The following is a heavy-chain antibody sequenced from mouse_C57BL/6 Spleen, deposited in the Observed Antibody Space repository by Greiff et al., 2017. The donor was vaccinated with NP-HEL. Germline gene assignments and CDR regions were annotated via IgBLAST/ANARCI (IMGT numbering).Heavy chain of an antibody. Sequence: EVQLQQSGPELVKPGASVKISCKASGYSFTGYYMNWVKQSPEKSLEWIGEINPSTGGTTYNQKFKAKATLTVDKSSSTAYMQLKSLTYEDSAVYYCARDEGYLGDWGQGTTLTVAT. D-gene: IGHD2-2*01. J-gene: IGHJ2*01. CDR2: INPSTGGT. V-gene: IGHV1-42*01. CDR3: ARDEGYLGD. CDR1: GYSFTGYY.